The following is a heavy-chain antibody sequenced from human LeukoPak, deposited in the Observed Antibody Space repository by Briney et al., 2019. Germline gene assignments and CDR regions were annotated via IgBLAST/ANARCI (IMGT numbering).Heavy chain of an antibody. Sequence: XTXWVRQXXGXGXEWVSVLYSDDTTYYSHSLKGRVTISRENCKKKLYLQMNNLRAEDTAVYYCARGGGYYAIDHWGQGTLVTVSS. J-gene: IGHJ4*02. CDR3: ARGGGYYAIDH. V-gene: IGHV3-53*01. D-gene: IGHD1-26*01. CDR2: LYSDDTT. CDR1: X.